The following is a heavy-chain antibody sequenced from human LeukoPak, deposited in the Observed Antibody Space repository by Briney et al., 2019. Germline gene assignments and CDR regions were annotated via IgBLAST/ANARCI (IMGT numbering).Heavy chain of an antibody. CDR1: GGSFSGYY. J-gene: IGHJ6*03. D-gene: IGHD1-7*01. Sequence: SETLSLTCAVYGGSFSGYYWSWIRQPPGKGLEWIGEISHSGSTNYNPSLKSRVTISVDTSKNQFSLKLSSVTAADTAVYYCARDQVTGTTYYYYYYMDVWGKGTTVTVSS. CDR2: ISHSGST. V-gene: IGHV4-34*01. CDR3: ARDQVTGTTYYYYYYMDV.